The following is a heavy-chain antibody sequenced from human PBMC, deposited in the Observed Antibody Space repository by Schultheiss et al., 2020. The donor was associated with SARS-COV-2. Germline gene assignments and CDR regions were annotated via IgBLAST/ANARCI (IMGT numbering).Heavy chain of an antibody. CDR2: ISWNSGSI. J-gene: IGHJ4*02. CDR1: GFTFDDYA. CDR3: AKGGGAATAIADYFDY. V-gene: IGHV3-9*01. D-gene: IGHD2-21*02. Sequence: GGSLRLSCAASGFTFDDYAMHWVRQAPGKGLEWVSGISWNSGSIGYADSVKGRFTISRDNAKNSLYLQMNSLRAEDTALYYCAKGGGAATAIADYFDYWGQGTLVTVSS.